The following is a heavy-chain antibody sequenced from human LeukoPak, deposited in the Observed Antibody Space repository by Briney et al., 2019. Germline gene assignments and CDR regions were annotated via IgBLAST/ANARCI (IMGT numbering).Heavy chain of an antibody. D-gene: IGHD3-10*01. CDR1: IFTFCSYR. J-gene: IGHJ5*01. V-gene: IGHV3-7*01. CDR2: IKQDGNEK. Sequence: GGSLRLSSAPSIFTFCSYRMNWVRQAPGKGLEWVANIKQDGNEKHYEDSVKGRFSISRDNAKNSLYLQMDSLRAEDTAVYYCAKEGAYPIITYDSWGQGALVTVSS. CDR3: AKEGAYPIITYDS.